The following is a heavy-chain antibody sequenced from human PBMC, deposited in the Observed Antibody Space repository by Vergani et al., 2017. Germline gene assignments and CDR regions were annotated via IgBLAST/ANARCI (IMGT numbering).Heavy chain of an antibody. J-gene: IGHJ3*02. Sequence: QVQLQESGPGLVKPSETLSLTCTVSGGSISSHYWSWIRQPPGKGLEWIGSIYYSGSTNYNPSLKSRVTISVDTSKNQCSLKLSSVTAADTAVYYCAREMGPFAAFDIWGQGTMVTVSS. CDR1: GGSISSHY. CDR3: AREMGPFAAFDI. V-gene: IGHV4-59*11. CDR2: IYYSGST. D-gene: IGHD5-24*01.